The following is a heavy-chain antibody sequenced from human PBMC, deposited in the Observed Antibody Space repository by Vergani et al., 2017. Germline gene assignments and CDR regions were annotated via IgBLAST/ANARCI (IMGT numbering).Heavy chain of an antibody. J-gene: IGHJ4*02. V-gene: IGHV5-51*01. CDR2: IYPGDSDT. CDR3: ARKNSSSWYYFDY. D-gene: IGHD6-13*01. Sequence: EVQLVPSGAEVKTPGESLTISCKGSGYSFTSYWIGWVRQLPGKGLEWMGIIYPGDSDTRYSPSFQGQVTISADKSISTAYLQWSSLKASDTAMYYCARKNSSSWYYFDYWGQGTLVTVSS. CDR1: GYSFTSYW.